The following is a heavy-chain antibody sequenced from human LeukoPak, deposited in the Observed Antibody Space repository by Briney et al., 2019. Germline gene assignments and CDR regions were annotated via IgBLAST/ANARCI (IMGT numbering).Heavy chain of an antibody. J-gene: IGHJ4*02. Sequence: PGGSLRLSCAASGFTFGSYAIYWVRQAPGKGLEWVSGISGSGGITYFADSVKGRFTISRDNSKNTLYLQMNSLRAEDTAVYYCAKLILLDYWGQGTLVTVSS. CDR2: ISGSGGIT. CDR3: AKLILLDY. D-gene: IGHD3-16*01. CDR1: GFTFGSYA. V-gene: IGHV3-23*01.